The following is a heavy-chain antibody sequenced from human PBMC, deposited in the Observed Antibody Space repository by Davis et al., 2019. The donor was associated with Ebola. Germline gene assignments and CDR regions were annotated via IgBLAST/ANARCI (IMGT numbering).Heavy chain of an antibody. Sequence: SETLSLTCAVSGGSISSGGYSWSWIRQPPGKGLEWIGYIYHSGSTYYNPSLKSRVTISVDRSKNQFSLKLSSVTAADTAVYYCARHPYEGSSWYFYGMDVWGQGTTVTVSS. V-gene: IGHV4-30-2*01. D-gene: IGHD6-13*01. J-gene: IGHJ6*02. CDR1: GGSISSGGYS. CDR3: ARHPYEGSSWYFYGMDV. CDR2: IYHSGST.